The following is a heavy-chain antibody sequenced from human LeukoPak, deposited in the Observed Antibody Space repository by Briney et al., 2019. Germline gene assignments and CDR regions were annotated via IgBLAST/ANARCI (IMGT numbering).Heavy chain of an antibody. CDR1: SGSFSGYY. D-gene: IGHD1-26*01. J-gene: IGHJ4*02. CDR2: INHSGST. CDR3: ARHRARSGSNTAYDY. V-gene: IGHV4-34*01. Sequence: PSETLSLTCGVYSGSFSGYYWTWMRQPPGKGLEWIGEINHSGSTNYSPSLKSRVTISVDTSKSQFSLRLSSVTAADTAVYHCARHRARSGSNTAYDYWGQGTLVTVSS.